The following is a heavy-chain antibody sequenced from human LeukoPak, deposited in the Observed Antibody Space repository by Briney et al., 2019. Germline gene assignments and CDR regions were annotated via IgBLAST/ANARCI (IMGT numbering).Heavy chain of an antibody. CDR1: GFTFSNYW. CDR3: AKASAMIVVVSKHFDY. CDR2: IKQDRSEK. V-gene: IGHV3-7*03. D-gene: IGHD3-22*01. Sequence: GGSLRLSCAASGFTFSNYWMSWVRQAPGKGLEWVANIKQDRSEKYYVDSVKGRFTISRDNAKNSLYLQMNSLRAEDTAVYYCAKASAMIVVVSKHFDYWGQGTLVTVSS. J-gene: IGHJ4*02.